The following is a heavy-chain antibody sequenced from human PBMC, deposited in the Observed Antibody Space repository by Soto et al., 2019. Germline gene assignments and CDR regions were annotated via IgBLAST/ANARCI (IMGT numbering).Heavy chain of an antibody. V-gene: IGHV4-34*01. CDR2: INHSGST. CDR3: ARGRPNYYGSGSYYPHAFDI. Sequence: QVQLQQWGAGLLKPSETLSLTCAVYGGSFSGYYWSWIRQPPGKGLEWIGEINHSGSTNYNPSLKIRVTLSVDTSKNQFSLKLSSVTAADTAVYYCARGRPNYYGSGSYYPHAFDIWGQGTMVTVSS. J-gene: IGHJ3*02. CDR1: GGSFSGYY. D-gene: IGHD3-10*01.